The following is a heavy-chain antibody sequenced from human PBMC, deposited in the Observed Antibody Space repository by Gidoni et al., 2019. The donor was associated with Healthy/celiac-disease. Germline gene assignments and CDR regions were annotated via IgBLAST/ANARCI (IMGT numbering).Heavy chain of an antibody. V-gene: IGHV3-21*01. CDR2: ISSSSSYI. J-gene: IGHJ4*02. D-gene: IGHD2-8*01. Sequence: EVQLVESGGGLVKPGGSLRRSCAASGLTFSSYSMNWVRPAPGKGLEWVSSISSSSSYIYYADSVKGRFTISRDNAKNSLYLQMNSLRAEDTAVYYCARDLYCTNGVCSVYWGQGTLVTVSS. CDR3: ARDLYCTNGVCSVY. CDR1: GLTFSSYS.